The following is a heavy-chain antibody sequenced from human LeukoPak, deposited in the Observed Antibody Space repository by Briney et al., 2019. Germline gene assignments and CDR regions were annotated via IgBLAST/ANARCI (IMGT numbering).Heavy chain of an antibody. CDR3: ARLEADAYYLDY. D-gene: IGHD5-24*01. J-gene: IGHJ4*02. V-gene: IGHV4-59*08. CDR1: GGSISSYY. Sequence: PSETLSLTCTVSGGSISSYYWSWIRQPPGKGLEWIGYIYYSGSTNYNPSLKSRVTISVDTSKNQFSLKLSSVTAADTAVYYCARLEADAYYLDYWGQGTLVTVSS. CDR2: IYYSGST.